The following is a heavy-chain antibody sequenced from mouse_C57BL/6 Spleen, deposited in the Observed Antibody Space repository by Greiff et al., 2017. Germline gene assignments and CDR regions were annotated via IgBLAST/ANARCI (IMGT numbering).Heavy chain of an antibody. J-gene: IGHJ3*01. V-gene: IGHV1-64*01. CDR1: GYTFTSYW. CDR2: IHPNSGST. Sequence: QVQLQQPGAELVKPGASVKLSCKASGYTFTSYWMHWVKQRPGQGLEWIGMIHPNSGSTNYNEKFKSKATLTVDKPSSTAYMQLSSLTSEDSAVYYCARSEGLRQGAWFAYWGQGTLVTVSA. D-gene: IGHD2-4*01. CDR3: ARSEGLRQGAWFAY.